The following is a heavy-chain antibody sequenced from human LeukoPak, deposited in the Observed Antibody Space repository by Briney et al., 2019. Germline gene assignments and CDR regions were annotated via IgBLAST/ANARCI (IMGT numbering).Heavy chain of an antibody. CDR3: ARDHCTNGVCSFFY. D-gene: IGHD2-8*01. V-gene: IGHV3-11*01. CDR2: ISSSGSTI. J-gene: IGHJ4*02. Sequence: GVPLRLSCAASGFTFSDYYMSWMRQAPEKRLEWVSYISSSGSTIYYADSVKGRFTISRDNAKNSLYLQMNSLRAEDTAVYYCARDHCTNGVCSFFYWGQGTLVTVSS. CDR1: GFTFSDYY.